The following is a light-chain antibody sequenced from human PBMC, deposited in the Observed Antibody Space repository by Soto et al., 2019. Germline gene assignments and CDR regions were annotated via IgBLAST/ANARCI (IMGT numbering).Light chain of an antibody. CDR2: DVS. J-gene: IGLJ1*01. Sequence: QSVLTQPASVSGSPGQSITISCTGTSSDVGAYNYVSWYQQHPGKVPKLMIYDVSDRPSGVSNRFSGSKSGNTASLTISGLQAEDEADYYRSSFTRSNSYVFGTGTKLTVL. CDR1: SSDVGAYNY. V-gene: IGLV2-14*03. CDR3: SSFTRSNSYV.